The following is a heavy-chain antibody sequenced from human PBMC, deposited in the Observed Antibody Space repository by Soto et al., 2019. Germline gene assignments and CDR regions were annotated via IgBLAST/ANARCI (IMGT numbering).Heavy chain of an antibody. CDR2: IYHSGST. V-gene: IGHV4-30-2*01. Sequence: KPSETLSLTCAVSGGSISSGGYSWSWIRQPPGKGLEWIGYIYHSGSTYYNPSLKSRVTISVDRSKNQFSLKLSSVTAADTAVYYCARSHYDILTGYTNWFDPWGQGTLVTVSS. J-gene: IGHJ5*02. CDR1: GGSISSGGYS. D-gene: IGHD3-9*01. CDR3: ARSHYDILTGYTNWFDP.